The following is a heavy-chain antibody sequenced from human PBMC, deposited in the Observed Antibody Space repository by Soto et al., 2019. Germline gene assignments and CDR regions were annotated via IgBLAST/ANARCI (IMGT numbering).Heavy chain of an antibody. CDR2: INAGNGNT. V-gene: IGHV1-3*01. J-gene: IGHJ5*02. CDR3: ARDPNLYSGYDQ. CDR1: GYTFTSYA. Sequence: QVQLVQSGAEVKKPGASVKVSCKASGYTFTSYAMHWVRQAPGQRPEWMGWINAGNGNTKYSQKFQGRVTITRDTSASTAYMELSSLRSEDTAVYYCARDPNLYSGYDQWGQGTLVTVSS. D-gene: IGHD5-12*01.